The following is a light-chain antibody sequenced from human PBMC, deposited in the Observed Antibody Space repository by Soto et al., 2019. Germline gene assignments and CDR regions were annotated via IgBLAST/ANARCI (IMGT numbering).Light chain of an antibody. J-gene: IGKJ5*01. CDR3: QQYGNSPIT. Sequence: IDMTQSAATLSVSPGEGVTLSCRASQSVSNNYLAWYQQKPGQAPRLLIYGASNRATGIPDRFSGSGSGTDFTLTISRLEPEDFAVYYCQQYGNSPITFGQGTRLEIK. CDR2: GAS. V-gene: IGKV3-20*01. CDR1: QSVSNNY.